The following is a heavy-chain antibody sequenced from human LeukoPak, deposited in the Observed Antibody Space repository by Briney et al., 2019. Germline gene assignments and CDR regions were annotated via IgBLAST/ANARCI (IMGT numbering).Heavy chain of an antibody. D-gene: IGHD3-10*01. J-gene: IGHJ4*02. V-gene: IGHV3-7*01. CDR1: GFTLSSSW. CDR3: VRHGFNQFDY. Sequence: GGSLRLSCAASGFTLSSSWMSWVRQAPGKGLEWVANIKQDGSERFYVDSVEGRFTISRDNAKNSLYLQMDSLRAEDRAVYYCVRHGFNQFDYWGQGTLVTVSS. CDR2: IKQDGSER.